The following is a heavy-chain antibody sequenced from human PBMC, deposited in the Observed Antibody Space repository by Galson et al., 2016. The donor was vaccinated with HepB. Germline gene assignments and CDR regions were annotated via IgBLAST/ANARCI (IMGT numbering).Heavy chain of an antibody. Sequence: SETLSLTCTVSGGSISTYYWSWIRQSPGKGLEWIGYIYYSGSTNYNPSLKSRVTISLGTSNSQFSLKLTSVTAADTAVYYCARHGLIEGAGGFALDYWGQGTLVTVSS. V-gene: IGHV4-59*08. D-gene: IGHD3/OR15-3a*01. CDR2: IYYSGST. CDR3: ARHGLIEGAGGFALDY. CDR1: GGSISTYY. J-gene: IGHJ4*02.